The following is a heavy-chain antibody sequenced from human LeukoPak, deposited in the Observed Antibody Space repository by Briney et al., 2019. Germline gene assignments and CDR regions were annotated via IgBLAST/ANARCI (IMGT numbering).Heavy chain of an antibody. J-gene: IGHJ6*02. V-gene: IGHV1-2*04. CDR1: GGTFNSFV. D-gene: IGHD6-13*01. Sequence: ASVKVSCKASGGTFNSFVINWVRQAPGQGLEWMGWINPNSGGTNYAQKFQGWVTMTRDTSISTAYMELSRLRSDDTAVYYCARGGDSSSLVYYYGMDVWGQGTTVTVSS. CDR3: ARGGDSSSLVYYYGMDV. CDR2: INPNSGGT.